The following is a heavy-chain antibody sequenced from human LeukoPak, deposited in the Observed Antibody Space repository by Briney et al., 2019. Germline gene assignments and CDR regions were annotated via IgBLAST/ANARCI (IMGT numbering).Heavy chain of an antibody. Sequence: GGSLRLSCAASGFTFSSYGIHWVRQAPGKGLEWVAFIRYDGTNKYYADSVKGRFTISRDNSKNTLYLQMNSLRAEDTAVYYCAVQRTLWQQVLDHWGQGTLVTVSS. CDR3: AVQRTLWQQVLDH. J-gene: IGHJ4*02. D-gene: IGHD6-13*01. CDR1: GFTFSSYG. CDR2: IRYDGTNK. V-gene: IGHV3-30*02.